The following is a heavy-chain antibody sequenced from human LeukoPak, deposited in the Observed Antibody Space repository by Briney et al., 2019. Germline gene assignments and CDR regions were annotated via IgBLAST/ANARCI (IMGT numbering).Heavy chain of an antibody. Sequence: GRSLRLSCVGSGFTFSSYGLNWVRQAPGKGLEWVSVISYDGGDKYYADSVKGRFTISRDNSKNTLSLQMNSLRGEDTAVYYCARETIAVVGQNFDLWGQGTLVTVSS. V-gene: IGHV3-30-3*01. J-gene: IGHJ4*02. CDR1: GFTFSSYG. CDR3: ARETIAVVGQNFDL. D-gene: IGHD6-19*01. CDR2: ISYDGGDK.